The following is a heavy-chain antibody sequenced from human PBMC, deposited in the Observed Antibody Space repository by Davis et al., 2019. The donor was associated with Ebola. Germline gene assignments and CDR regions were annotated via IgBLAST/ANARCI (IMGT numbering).Heavy chain of an antibody. CDR3: AKIAAAIGY. D-gene: IGHD6-13*01. Sequence: PGGSLRLSCAASGFTFSNYGMSWVRQAPGKGLEWVAVISYDGSNKYYADSVKGRFTISRDNSKNTLYLQMNSLRAEDTAVYYCAKIAAAIGYWGQGTLVTVSS. J-gene: IGHJ4*02. V-gene: IGHV3-30*18. CDR2: ISYDGSNK. CDR1: GFTFSNYG.